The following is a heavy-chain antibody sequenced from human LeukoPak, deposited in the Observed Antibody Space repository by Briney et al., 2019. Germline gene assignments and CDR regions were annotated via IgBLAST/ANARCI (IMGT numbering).Heavy chain of an antibody. D-gene: IGHD4-23*01. V-gene: IGHV4-61*02. CDR3: AREFRGGGDSGIFDY. Sequence: SQTLSLTCTVSGDSISLGSYYWSWTRQSAGKGLEWIGRIYASGDTDYNPSHYNPSLRSRVTISIDTPKSQFSLKLSSVTPADTAVYFCAREFRGGGDSGIFDYWGQGALVTVSS. CDR1: GDSISLGSYY. CDR2: IYASGD. J-gene: IGHJ4*02.